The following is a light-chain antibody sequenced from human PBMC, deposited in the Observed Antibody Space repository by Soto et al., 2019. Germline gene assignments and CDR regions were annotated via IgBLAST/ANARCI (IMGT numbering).Light chain of an antibody. CDR3: QQHGSSHIT. V-gene: IGKV3-20*01. CDR1: QNINNNY. Sequence: TVLTQSPGTLSLSPGGRATLSCRASQNINNNYLAWYQHKPGQAPRLLIYDASLRATGVPDRFSGSGSGTDFTLTITRLEPDDAAVYYCQQHGSSHITFGQGTRLEIK. J-gene: IGKJ5*01. CDR2: DAS.